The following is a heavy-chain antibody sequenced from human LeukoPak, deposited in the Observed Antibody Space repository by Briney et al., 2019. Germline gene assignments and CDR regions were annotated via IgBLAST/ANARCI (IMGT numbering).Heavy chain of an antibody. CDR2: INPNSGGT. CDR3: AIQHYYDSSGYYWGYFDY. CDR1: GYTFTGCY. J-gene: IGHJ4*02. V-gene: IGHV1-2*02. Sequence: AAVKVSCKASGYTFTGCYMHWVGQAPGQGLEWMGWINPNSGGTNYAPKFQGRGTMIRDTYISPAHIELSRLGSDDTAGYYCAIQHYYDSSGYYWGYFDYWGQRKLVTVSP. D-gene: IGHD3-22*01.